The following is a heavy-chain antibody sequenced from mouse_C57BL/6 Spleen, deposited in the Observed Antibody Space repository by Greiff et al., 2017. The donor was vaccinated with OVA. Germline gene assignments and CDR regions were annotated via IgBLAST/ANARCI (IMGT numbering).Heavy chain of an antibody. D-gene: IGHD2-14*01. CDR2: ISSGSSTI. CDR3: ARNWYGGAWFAY. J-gene: IGHJ3*01. CDR1: GFTFSDYG. V-gene: IGHV5-17*01. Sequence: EVKVVESGGGLVKPGGSLKLSCAASGFTFSDYGMHWVRQAPEKGLEWVAYISSGSSTIYYADTVKGRFTISRDNAENTLFLQMTSLRSEDTAMYYCARNWYGGAWFAYWGQGTLVTVSA.